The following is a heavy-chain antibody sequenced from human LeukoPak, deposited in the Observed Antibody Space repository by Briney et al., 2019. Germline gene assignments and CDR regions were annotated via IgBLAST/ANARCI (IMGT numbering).Heavy chain of an antibody. CDR3: ARDYYDSSGYAID. D-gene: IGHD3-22*01. CDR1: GVTFSSYA. CDR2: IIPIFGTA. J-gene: IGHJ4*02. Sequence: SVKVSCKASGVTFSSYAISWVRQAPGQGREWMGGIIPIFGTANYAQKFQGRVTITTDESTSTAYMELSSLSSEDTAVYYCARDYYDSSGYAIDWGQGTLVTVSS. V-gene: IGHV1-69*05.